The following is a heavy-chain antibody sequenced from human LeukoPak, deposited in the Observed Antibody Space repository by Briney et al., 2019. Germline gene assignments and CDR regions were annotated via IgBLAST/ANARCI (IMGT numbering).Heavy chain of an antibody. J-gene: IGHJ4*02. CDR3: AREEYSSSSLSFDY. V-gene: IGHV1-2*02. CDR2: INPKSGVT. CDR1: GYTFTGYY. Sequence: ASVKVSCKTSGYTFTGYYMLWVRQAPGQGLEWMGWINPKSGVTNYVQKFQGRVTMTRDTSISTAYMELSRLRSDDTAVYYCAREEYSSSSLSFDYWGQGTLVTVSS. D-gene: IGHD6-6*01.